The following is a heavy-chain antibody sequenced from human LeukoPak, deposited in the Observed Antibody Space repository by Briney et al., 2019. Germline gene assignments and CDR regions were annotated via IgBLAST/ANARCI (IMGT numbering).Heavy chain of an antibody. CDR3: ARATMIVARRAFDI. D-gene: IGHD3-22*01. CDR2: IIPIFGTA. J-gene: IGHJ3*02. CDR1: GGTFSSYA. V-gene: IGHV1-69*01. Sequence: SVKVSCKASGGTFSSYAISWVRQAPGQGLEWMGGIIPIFGTANYAQKFQGRVTITADESTSTAYMELSSLRSEDTAVYYCARATMIVARRAFDIWGQGTMVTVSS.